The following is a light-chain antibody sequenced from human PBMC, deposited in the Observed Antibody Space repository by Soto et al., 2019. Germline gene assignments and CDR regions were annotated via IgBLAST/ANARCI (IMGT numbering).Light chain of an antibody. V-gene: IGKV2-30*01. CDR1: QGLVYIDGDTY. CDR2: KVS. Sequence: DVLMTQSPLSLPVTLGQPAAISCRSSQGLVYIDGDTYLSWFHQRPGKSPRRLIYKVSHRDSGVPDRFSGSGSGTDFTLKISRVEPEDVGVYYCMQGTLWLRTFGQGSKVDVK. J-gene: IGKJ1*01. CDR3: MQGTLWLRT.